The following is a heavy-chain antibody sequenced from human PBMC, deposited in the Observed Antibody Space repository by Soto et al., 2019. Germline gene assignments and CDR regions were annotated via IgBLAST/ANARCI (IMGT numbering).Heavy chain of an antibody. CDR3: ARVSSSSRTWFDP. J-gene: IGHJ5*02. Sequence: TLSLTCAVSGVSGSSDNWWSWVRQPPGKGLEWIGEIYDSGATNYSPSLKSRVTISVDRSKNQFSLKVTSVTAADTAVYYCARVSSSSRTWFDPWGQGTLVTVSS. V-gene: IGHV4-4*02. CDR2: IYDSGAT. CDR1: GVSGSSDNW. D-gene: IGHD6-6*01.